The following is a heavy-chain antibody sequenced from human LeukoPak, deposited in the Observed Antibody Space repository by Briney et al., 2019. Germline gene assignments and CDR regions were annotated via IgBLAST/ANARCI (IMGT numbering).Heavy chain of an antibody. V-gene: IGHV4-34*01. J-gene: IGHJ6*03. CDR1: GGSFSGYY. CDR2: INHSGST. CDR3: ARGRDYDFWSGYYTTYYMDD. D-gene: IGHD3-3*01. Sequence: SETLSLTCAVYGGSFSGYYWSWIRQPPGKGLEWIGEINHSGSTNYNPSLKSRVTISVDTSKNQFSLKLSSVTAADTAVYYCARGRDYDFWSGYYTTYYMDDWGKGTTVTVSS.